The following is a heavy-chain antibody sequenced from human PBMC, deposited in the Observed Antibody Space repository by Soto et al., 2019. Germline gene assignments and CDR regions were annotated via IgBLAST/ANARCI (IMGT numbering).Heavy chain of an antibody. CDR3: TRWNGYGDL. CDR1: GFSFSNYC. J-gene: IGHJ5*02. V-gene: IGHV3-23*01. Sequence: EMQLLESGGGLVQPGGSLRLSCVVSGFSFSNYCVTWVRQAPGKGLEWVCGVSGGSGVTHYTDSVKGRFTISGDDSKNTVYLQMHSLRGEDTAAYYCTRWNGYGDLWGQGTLVTVSS. D-gene: IGHD1-1*01. CDR2: VSGGSGVT.